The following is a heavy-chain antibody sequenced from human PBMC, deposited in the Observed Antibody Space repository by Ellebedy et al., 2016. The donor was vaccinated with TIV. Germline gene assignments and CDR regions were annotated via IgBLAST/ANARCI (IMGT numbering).Heavy chain of an antibody. Sequence: GGSLRLSCAASGFTVSSNYMSWVRQAPGGGLEWVSTIYSSGGTYYAGSVKGRFTISRDNSKNTLYLQMNSLRAEDTAVYYCAGGISVAGTSLGFWGQGTLVTVSS. D-gene: IGHD6-19*01. CDR3: AGGISVAGTSLGF. V-gene: IGHV3-53*01. CDR1: GFTVSSNY. J-gene: IGHJ4*02. CDR2: IYSSGGT.